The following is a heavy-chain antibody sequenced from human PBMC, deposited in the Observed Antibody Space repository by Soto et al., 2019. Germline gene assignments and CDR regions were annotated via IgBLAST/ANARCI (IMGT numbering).Heavy chain of an antibody. Sequence: VESGGGLVQPGGSLRLSCAAPGFTVSNTHMSWVRQAPGQGLEWVSVIFGGGRTYHADSVKGRFTISRDTSKNTVSLQMNSLRAEDTAVYYCARGWDYFDYWGQGTLVTVSS. CDR1: GFTVSNTH. CDR3: ARGWDYFDY. V-gene: IGHV3-66*01. D-gene: IGHD3-16*01. J-gene: IGHJ4*02. CDR2: IFGGGRT.